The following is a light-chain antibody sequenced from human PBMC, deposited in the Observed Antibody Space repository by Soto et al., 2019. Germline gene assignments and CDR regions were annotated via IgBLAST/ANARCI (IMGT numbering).Light chain of an antibody. CDR2: GAS. CDR3: QHYDNSIT. Sequence: EIVLTQSPGTLSLSPGEGATLSCRASQSVSSNNLAWYHQKPGQPPRLLIYGASSRATGIPDRFSGSGSGTDFPLTISRLAPVDFAVYFCQHYDNSITFGQGTQLEIK. J-gene: IGKJ5*01. CDR1: QSVSSNN. V-gene: IGKV3-20*01.